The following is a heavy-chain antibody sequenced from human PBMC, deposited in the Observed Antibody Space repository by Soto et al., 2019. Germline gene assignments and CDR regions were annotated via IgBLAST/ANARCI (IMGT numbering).Heavy chain of an antibody. CDR3: ARLVGNSWLDH. Sequence: QVQLQQSGPGLVKPSQTLSLTCAISGDSVSSNDAVWNWIRQSPSRGLEWLGRTYYRSIWQTEXAIAXKXRMTITPDASKNQFSLQLNSVTPEDTAMYYCARLVGNSWLDHWGQGTLVTVSA. V-gene: IGHV6-1*01. CDR2: TYYRSIWQT. J-gene: IGHJ5*02. CDR1: GDSVSSNDAV. D-gene: IGHD6-6*01.